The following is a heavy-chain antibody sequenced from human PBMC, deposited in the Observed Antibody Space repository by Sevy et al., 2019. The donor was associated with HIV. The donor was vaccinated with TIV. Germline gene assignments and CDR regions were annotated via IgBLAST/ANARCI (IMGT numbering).Heavy chain of an antibody. CDR2: FSGSGGST. J-gene: IGHJ4*02. CDR3: ANLIAAAVGY. V-gene: IGHV3-23*01. Sequence: GGSLRLSCAASGFTFSSMPMSGVRKAPGKGLEWVSVFSGSGGSTYYADSVKGRFTISRDNSKNTLYLQMNSLRAEDTAVYYCANLIAAAVGYWGQGTLVTVSS. D-gene: IGHD6-13*01. CDR1: GFTFSSMP.